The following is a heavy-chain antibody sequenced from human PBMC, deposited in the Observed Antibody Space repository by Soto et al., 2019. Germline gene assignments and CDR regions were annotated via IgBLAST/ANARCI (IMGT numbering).Heavy chain of an antibody. CDR1: GFTFSSYG. V-gene: IGHV3-30*18. J-gene: IGHJ6*02. Sequence: PGGSLRLSCAASGFTFSSYGMHWVRQAPGKGLEWVAVISYDGSNKYYADSVKGRFTISRDNSKNTLYLQMNSLRAEDTAVYYCAKVSGYSYGSFYYGMDVWGQGTTVTVSS. CDR2: ISYDGSNK. CDR3: AKVSGYSYGSFYYGMDV. D-gene: IGHD5-18*01.